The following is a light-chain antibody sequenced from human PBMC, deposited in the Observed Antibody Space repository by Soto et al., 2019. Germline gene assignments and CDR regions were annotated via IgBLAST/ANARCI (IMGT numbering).Light chain of an antibody. Sequence: TQLTQSPSFLSASIGDRFTITCLASQGISSYLAWYQQKPGKAPKLLIYAASTLQSGVPSRFSGSGSGTEFTLTISRLQPEDFATYYCQKLNSYPINFGQGTRLEIK. J-gene: IGKJ5*01. V-gene: IGKV1-9*01. CDR3: QKLNSYPIN. CDR2: AAS. CDR1: QGISSY.